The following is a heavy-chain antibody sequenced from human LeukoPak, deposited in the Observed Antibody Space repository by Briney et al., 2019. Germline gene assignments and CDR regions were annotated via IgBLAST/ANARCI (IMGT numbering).Heavy chain of an antibody. D-gene: IGHD1-1*01. V-gene: IGHV3-30*01. J-gene: IGHJ5*01. CDR1: GFTFSSYA. CDR3: ARDSVRNQLEPFWFDS. CDR2: ISYDGSNK. Sequence: GSLRLSCAASGFTFSSYAMHWVRQAPGKGVEWVAVISYDGSNKYYADSVKGRFTISRDNSKNTLYLQMNSLRAEDTAVYYCARDSVRNQLEPFWFDSWGQGTLVTVSS.